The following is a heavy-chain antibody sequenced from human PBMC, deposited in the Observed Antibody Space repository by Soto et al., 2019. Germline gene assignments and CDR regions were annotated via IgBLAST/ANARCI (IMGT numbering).Heavy chain of an antibody. D-gene: IGHD1-20*01. CDR1: GCPFTNAG. J-gene: IGHJ4*02. CDR2: IKSKTDGGTT. CDR3: TTDDPINRY. V-gene: IGHV3-15*01. Sequence: GGSRSRSWASAGCPFTNAGMSLVRQAPGKGLEWVGRIKSKTDGGTTDYAAPVKGRFTISRDDSKNMLYLQMNSLKTEDTAVYYCTTDDPINRYWGQGTLVNLS.